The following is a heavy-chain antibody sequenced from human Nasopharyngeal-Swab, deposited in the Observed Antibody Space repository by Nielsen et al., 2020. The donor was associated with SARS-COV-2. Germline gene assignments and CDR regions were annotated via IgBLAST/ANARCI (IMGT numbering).Heavy chain of an antibody. V-gene: IGHV4-39*07. Sequence: SETLSPTCAVSGASIGSSTYYWGWIRQPPGKGLEWIGGVYYTGYTYYDPSLKSRVTMSLDKSKNQFSLRLTSVTAADTAVYYCARVRLEGNAVFGVVITTDYYYMDVWGKGTTVTVSS. D-gene: IGHD3-3*01. J-gene: IGHJ6*03. CDR3: ARVRLEGNAVFGVVITTDYYYMDV. CDR2: VYYTGYT. CDR1: GASIGSSTYY.